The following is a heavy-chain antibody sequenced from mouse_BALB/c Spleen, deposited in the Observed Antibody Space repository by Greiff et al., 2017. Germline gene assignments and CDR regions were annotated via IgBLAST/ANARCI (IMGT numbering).Heavy chain of an antibody. CDR1: GYAFSSYW. J-gene: IGHJ2*01. D-gene: IGHD1-2*01. CDR2: IYPGDGDT. Sequence: VQLQQSGAELVRPGSSVKISCKASGYAFSSYWMNWVKQRPGQGLEWIGQIYPGDGDTNYNGKFKGKATLTADKSSSPAYMQLSSLTSEDSAVYFCAREGTTATVDYWGQGTTLTVSS. CDR3: AREGTTATVDY. V-gene: IGHV1-80*01.